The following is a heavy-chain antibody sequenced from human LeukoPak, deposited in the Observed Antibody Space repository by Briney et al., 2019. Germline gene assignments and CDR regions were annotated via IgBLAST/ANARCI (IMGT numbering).Heavy chain of an antibody. CDR1: GYTFTSYY. D-gene: IGHD4-17*01. CDR3: ARSPTVTKRLVVESY. V-gene: IGHV1-46*01. Sequence: ASVKVSCKASGYTFTSYYMHWVRQAPGQGLEWMGIINPSGGSTSYAQKFQGRVTVTWDTSTSTVYMELSSLRSEDTAVYYCARSPTVTKRLVVESYWGQGTLVTVSS. J-gene: IGHJ4*02. CDR2: INPSGGST.